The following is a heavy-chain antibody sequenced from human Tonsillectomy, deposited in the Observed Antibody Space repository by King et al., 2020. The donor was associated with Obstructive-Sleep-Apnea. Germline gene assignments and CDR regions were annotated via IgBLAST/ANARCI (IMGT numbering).Heavy chain of an antibody. J-gene: IGHJ2*01. Sequence: VQLQESGPGLVKPSETLSLTCTVSGGSISSYYWSWIRQPPGKGLEWIGYIFYRVSTNYNPSLKSRVTISVDTAKNQFSLKLSSVTAADTAVYYCARGLSSGWYWYFDLWGRGTLVTVSS. CDR3: ARGLSSGWYWYFDL. CDR2: IFYRVST. V-gene: IGHV4-59*01. D-gene: IGHD6-19*01. CDR1: GGSISSYY.